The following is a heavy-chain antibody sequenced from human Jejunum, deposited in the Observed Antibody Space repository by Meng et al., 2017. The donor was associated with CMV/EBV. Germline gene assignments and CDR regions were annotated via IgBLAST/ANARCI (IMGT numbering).Heavy chain of an antibody. V-gene: IGHV3-21*01. Sequence: SCTASGFNFRGYSMNWVRQAPGKGLEWVSSINSDSRYIYYADSVKGRFTISRDSAKNSLYLQMESLRAEDTAVYYCARDNDFTNSYWGQGTLVTVSS. D-gene: IGHD4-11*01. J-gene: IGHJ4*02. CDR2: INSDSRYI. CDR1: GFNFRGYS. CDR3: ARDNDFTNSY.